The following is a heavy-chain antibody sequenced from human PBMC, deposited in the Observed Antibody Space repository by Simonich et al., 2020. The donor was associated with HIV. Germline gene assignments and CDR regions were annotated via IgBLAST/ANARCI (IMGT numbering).Heavy chain of an antibody. J-gene: IGHJ6*03. CDR2: IDHSGNT. V-gene: IGHV4-34*01. Sequence: QVQLQQWGAGLLKSSETLSLTCAIYGGSFSTYYWNWIRQPPGKGLEWIGEIDHSGNTNYNSSLKSRVTISVDTSKNQFSLKLSSVTAADTAVYYCAAGNGLLRFLEWEGTYMDVWGKGTTVTVSS. CDR3: AAGNGLLRFLEWEGTYMDV. CDR1: GGSFSTYY. D-gene: IGHD3-3*01.